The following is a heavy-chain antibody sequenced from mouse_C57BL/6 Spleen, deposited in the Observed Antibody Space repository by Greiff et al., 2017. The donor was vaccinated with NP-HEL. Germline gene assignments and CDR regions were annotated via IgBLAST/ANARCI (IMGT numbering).Heavy chain of an antibody. CDR1: GYTFTSYT. J-gene: IGHJ4*01. Sequence: QVQLQQSGAELARPGASVKMSCKASGYTFTSYTMHWVKQRPGQGLEWIGYINPSSGYTKYNQKFKDKATLTADKSSSTAYMQLSSLTSEDSAVYYCARWDSNYYGSSGDYWGQGTSVTVSS. V-gene: IGHV1-4*01. CDR2: INPSSGYT. CDR3: ARWDSNYYGSSGDY. D-gene: IGHD1-1*01.